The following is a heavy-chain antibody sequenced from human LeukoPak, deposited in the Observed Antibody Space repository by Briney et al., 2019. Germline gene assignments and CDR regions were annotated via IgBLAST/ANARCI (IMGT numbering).Heavy chain of an antibody. CDR1: GFTFSSYG. J-gene: IGHJ4*02. D-gene: IGHD2-2*01. CDR2: IRYDGSNK. Sequence: QAGGSLRLSCAASGFTFSSYGMHWVRQAPGKGLEWVAFIRYDGSNKYYADSVKGRFTISRDNSKNTLYLQMNSLRAEDTAVYYCAKGKPRGPSVVPAASNYYFDYWGQGTLVTASS. V-gene: IGHV3-30*02. CDR3: AKGKPRGPSVVPAASNYYFDY.